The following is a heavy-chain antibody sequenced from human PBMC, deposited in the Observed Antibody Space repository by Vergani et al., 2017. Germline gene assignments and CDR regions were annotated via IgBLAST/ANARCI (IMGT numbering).Heavy chain of an antibody. CDR3: AIEWYYYDSSGYYYPDD. Sequence: QVQLVQSGAEVKKPGASVKVSCKASGYTFTSYGISWVRQAPGQGLEWMGWISAYNGNTNYAQKLQGRVNMTTDESTSTAYMELRSRGSDDTAVYYCAIEWYYYDSSGYYYPDDGGEGTLVTVSS. V-gene: IGHV1-18*01. D-gene: IGHD3-22*01. CDR1: GYTFTSYG. CDR2: ISAYNGNT. J-gene: IGHJ4*02.